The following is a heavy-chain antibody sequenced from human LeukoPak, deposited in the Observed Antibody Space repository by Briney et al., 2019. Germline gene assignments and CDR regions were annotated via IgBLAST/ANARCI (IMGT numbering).Heavy chain of an antibody. CDR2: ISRSGEST. CDR3: AKDYAVGSIDY. D-gene: IGHD3-16*01. J-gene: IGHJ4*02. Sequence: GGSLRLSCAASGFTFSGFAMSWIRQAPGKGLEWVSSISRSGESTFYADSARGRFTISRDNSKNTVSLQMESLRAEDTALYYCAKDYAVGSIDYWGQGTLVTVSS. V-gene: IGHV3-23*01. CDR1: GFTFSGFA.